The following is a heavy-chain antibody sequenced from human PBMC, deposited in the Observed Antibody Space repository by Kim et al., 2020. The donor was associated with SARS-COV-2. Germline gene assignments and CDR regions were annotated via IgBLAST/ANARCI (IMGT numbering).Heavy chain of an antibody. V-gene: IGHV3-15*01. CDR3: TTYART. Sequence: GGSLRLSCAASGFTFNNAWMSWVRQAPGKGLEWVGRIKSKTEGGTTDYAAPVKGRCTISRDYSKNTLYLQMNSLKTEDTAVYYCTTYARTWGQGTLVTVSS. CDR2: IKSKTEGGTT. J-gene: IGHJ4*02. CDR1: GFTFNNAW.